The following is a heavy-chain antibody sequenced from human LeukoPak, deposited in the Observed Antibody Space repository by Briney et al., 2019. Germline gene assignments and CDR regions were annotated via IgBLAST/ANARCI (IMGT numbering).Heavy chain of an antibody. V-gene: IGHV4-38-2*02. J-gene: IGHJ5*02. CDR1: GYSISSGYY. CDR3: ARTKVRLKLKRYCSGGSCPGWFDP. Sequence: SETLSLTCTVSGYSISSGYYWSWIRQPPGKGLEWIGEINHSGSTNYNPSLKSRVTISVDTSKNQFSLKLSSVTAADTAVYYCARTKVRLKLKRYCSGGSCPGWFDPWGQGTLVTVSS. CDR2: INHSGST. D-gene: IGHD2-15*01.